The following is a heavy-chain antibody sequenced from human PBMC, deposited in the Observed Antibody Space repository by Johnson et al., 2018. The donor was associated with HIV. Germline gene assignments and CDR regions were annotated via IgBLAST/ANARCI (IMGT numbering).Heavy chain of an antibody. CDR1: GFTFSSYG. V-gene: IGHV3-30*02. Sequence: QVQLVESGGGVVQPGGSLRLSCAASGFTFSSYGMHWVRQAPGKGLEWVAFIRYDGSNTYYADSVKGRFTISRDNSKNTVYQQMNSLRAEETAVYYCAKDLHLVQGIIMGGGAFDIWGQGTMVTVSS. D-gene: IGHD3-10*02. CDR2: IRYDGSNT. CDR3: AKDLHLVQGIIMGGGAFDI. J-gene: IGHJ3*02.